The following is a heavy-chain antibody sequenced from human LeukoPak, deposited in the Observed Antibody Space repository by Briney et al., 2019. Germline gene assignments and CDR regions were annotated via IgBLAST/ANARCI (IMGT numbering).Heavy chain of an antibody. Sequence: GGSLRLSCAASGFTFTSYAMSWVRQAPGKGLEWLSTISGNGGTTYYADSVKGRFTISRDNSKNTVHLQMNSVRVEDTAVYYCAKGAVPPDFWGQGTLVTVSS. V-gene: IGHV3-23*01. CDR1: GFTFTSYA. J-gene: IGHJ4*02. CDR2: ISGNGGTT. D-gene: IGHD6-19*01. CDR3: AKGAVPPDF.